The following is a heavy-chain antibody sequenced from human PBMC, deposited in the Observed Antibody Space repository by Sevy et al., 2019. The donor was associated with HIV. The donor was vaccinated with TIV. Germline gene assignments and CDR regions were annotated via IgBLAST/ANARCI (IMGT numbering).Heavy chain of an antibody. CDR3: ARDRRPIPAVDPYYNYGMDV. V-gene: IGHV3-30*04. Sequence: GGSLRLSCAASGFTFSTYAIHWVRQAPGKGLEWVAAISYDGSNKYYADSVKGRFTISRDNSNNTLNLQMNSLRAEDTAVYYCARDRRPIPAVDPYYNYGMDVWGQGTTVTVSS. J-gene: IGHJ6*02. D-gene: IGHD2-2*01. CDR1: GFTFSTYA. CDR2: ISYDGSNK.